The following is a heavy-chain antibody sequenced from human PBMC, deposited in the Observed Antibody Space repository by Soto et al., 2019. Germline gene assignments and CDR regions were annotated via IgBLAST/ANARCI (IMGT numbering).Heavy chain of an antibody. V-gene: IGHV4-39*02. Sequence: PSETLSLTCSVSGGSINYNSYYWGWIRQPPGKGLEWVGGIFYTGTIYYSPSLKDRVTISVDTSKNSFSLNLTSVPAADTAVYFCARLVVVAPVANAWGQGXLVTVYS. CDR2: IFYTGTI. CDR1: GGSINYNSYY. D-gene: IGHD2-2*01. J-gene: IGHJ5*02. CDR3: ARLVVVAPVANA.